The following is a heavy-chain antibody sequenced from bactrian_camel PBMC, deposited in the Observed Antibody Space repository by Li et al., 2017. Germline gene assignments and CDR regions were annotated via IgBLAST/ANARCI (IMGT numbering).Heavy chain of an antibody. V-gene: IGHV3S53*01. CDR1: GSSISRRC. CDR2: ITNRGSG. D-gene: IGHD3*01. J-gene: IGHJ4*01. CDR3: ATEMIVRGVLMGVSDV. Sequence: VQLVESGGGSVQAGGSLRLSCAASGSSISRRCMGWFRQAPGKQREGIASITNRGSGNYAESVKGRFTISRDNVENTLYLQMNNLKIEDTAVYYCATEMIVRGVLMGVSDVWGQGTQVTVS.